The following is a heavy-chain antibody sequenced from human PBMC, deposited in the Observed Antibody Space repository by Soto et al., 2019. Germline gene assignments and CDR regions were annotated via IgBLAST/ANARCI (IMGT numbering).Heavy chain of an antibody. CDR2: ISSSSSYI. CDR1: GFTFSSYS. D-gene: IGHD6-6*01. Sequence: GGSLRLSCAASGFTFSSYSMNWVRQAPGKGLEWVSSISSSSSYIYYADSVKGRFTISRDNAKNSLYLQMNSLRAEDTAVYYCARDPSGGPYSSFASDYYMDVWGKGTTVTVSS. V-gene: IGHV3-21*01. J-gene: IGHJ6*03. CDR3: ARDPSGGPYSSFASDYYMDV.